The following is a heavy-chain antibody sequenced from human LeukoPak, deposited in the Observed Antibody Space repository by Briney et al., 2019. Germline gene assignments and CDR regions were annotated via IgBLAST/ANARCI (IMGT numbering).Heavy chain of an antibody. CDR3: ARDYKYAFDN. CDR2: IGIDSGNT. Sequence: TGGSLRLSCAASGFTLSDYSMNWVRQAPGKGLEWISYIGIDSGNTNYADSVKGRFTISRDKAKNSLYLQMNSVRVEDTAVYYCARDYKYAFDNWGQGTLVTVSS. J-gene: IGHJ4*02. D-gene: IGHD5-24*01. CDR1: GFTLSDYS. V-gene: IGHV3-48*01.